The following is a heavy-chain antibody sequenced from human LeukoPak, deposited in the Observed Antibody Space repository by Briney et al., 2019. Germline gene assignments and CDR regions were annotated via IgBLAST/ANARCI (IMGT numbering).Heavy chain of an antibody. CDR3: ARTYYYDSSGYYFSAFDI. Sequence: ASVKVSCKASGYTFTSYGISWVRQAPGQGLEWMGWISAYNGNTNYAQKLQGRVTMTTDTSTSTAYMELRSLRSDDTAVYYCARTYYYDSSGYYFSAFDIWGQGTMVTVSS. D-gene: IGHD3-22*01. J-gene: IGHJ3*02. CDR1: GYTFTSYG. V-gene: IGHV1-18*01. CDR2: ISAYNGNT.